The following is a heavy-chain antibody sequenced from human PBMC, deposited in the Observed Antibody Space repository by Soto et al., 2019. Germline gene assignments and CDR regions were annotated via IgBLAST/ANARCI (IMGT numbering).Heavy chain of an antibody. CDR3: ARVNHDILIIDP. CDR1: GGSISSGGYY. D-gene: IGHD3-9*01. V-gene: IGHV4-31*03. Sequence: SETLSLTCTVSGGSISSGGYYWRWIRQHPGKGLEWIGYIYYSGSTYYNPSLKSRVTISVDTSKNQFSLKLSSVTAADTAVYYCARVNHDILIIDPWGQGTLVTVSS. CDR2: IYYSGST. J-gene: IGHJ5*02.